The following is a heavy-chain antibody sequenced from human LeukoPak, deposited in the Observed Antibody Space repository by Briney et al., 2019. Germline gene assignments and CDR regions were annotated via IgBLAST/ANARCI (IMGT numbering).Heavy chain of an antibody. CDR2: INPSGGST. CDR3: ARDARFYYVRSGYYYPLWFDP. CDR1: GYTFTSYY. J-gene: IGHJ5*02. V-gene: IGHV1-46*01. Sequence: ASVKVSCKASGYTFTSYYMHWVRQAPGQGLEWMGIINPSGGSTSYAQEFQGRVTMTRDTSTSTVYMELSSLRSGDTAVYYCARDARFYYVRSGYYYPLWFDPWGQGTLVTVSS. D-gene: IGHD3-22*01.